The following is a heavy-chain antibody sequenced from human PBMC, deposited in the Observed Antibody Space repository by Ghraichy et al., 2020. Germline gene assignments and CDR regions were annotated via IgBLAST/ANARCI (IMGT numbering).Heavy chain of an antibody. CDR3: ARTHHYCAERCYYYGMDV. J-gene: IGHJ6*02. CDR1: GYTFTSYG. D-gene: IGHD2-21*01. Sequence: ASVKVSCKASGYTFTSYGISWVRQAPGQGLEWMGWISAYNGNTNYAQKLQGRVTMTTDTSTSTAYMELRSLRSDDTAVYYCARTHHYCAERCYYYGMDVWGQGTTVTVSS. V-gene: IGHV1-18*01. CDR2: ISAYNGNT.